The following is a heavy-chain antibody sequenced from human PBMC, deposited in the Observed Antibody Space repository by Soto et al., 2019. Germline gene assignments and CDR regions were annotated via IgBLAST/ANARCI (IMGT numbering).Heavy chain of an antibody. Sequence: LRLSCAASGFTFSSYGMHWVRQAPGKGLEWVAVIWYDGSNKYYADSVKGRFTISRDNSKNTLYLQMNSLRAEDTAVYYCARELRQWELPPYYLYYWGQGTLVTVSA. D-gene: IGHD1-26*01. CDR2: IWYDGSNK. CDR1: GFTFSSYG. CDR3: ARELRQWELPPYYLYY. J-gene: IGHJ4*02. V-gene: IGHV3-33*01.